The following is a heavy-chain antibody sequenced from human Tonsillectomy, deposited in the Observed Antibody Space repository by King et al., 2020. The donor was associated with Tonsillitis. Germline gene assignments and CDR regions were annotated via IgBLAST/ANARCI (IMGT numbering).Heavy chain of an antibody. CDR2: ISGSGGST. D-gene: IGHD3-22*01. CDR3: AKDGLYYDSSGYYDWDY. J-gene: IGHJ4*02. V-gene: IGHV3-23*04. CDR1: GFTFSSYA. Sequence: VQLVESGGGLVQPGGSLRLSGAASGFTFSSYAMSWVRQAPGQGLEWVSAISGSGGSTYYADSVKGRFTISRDNSKNTLYLQMNGLRAEDTAVYYCAKDGLYYDSSGYYDWDYWGQGTLVTVSS.